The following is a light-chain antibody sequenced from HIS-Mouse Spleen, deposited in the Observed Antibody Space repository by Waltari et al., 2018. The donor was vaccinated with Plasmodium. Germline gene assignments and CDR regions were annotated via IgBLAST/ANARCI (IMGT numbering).Light chain of an antibody. CDR3: CSYAGSSTYV. V-gene: IGLV2-23*02. CDR1: SSDVGRYNL. J-gene: IGLJ1*01. Sequence: QSALTQPASVSGSPGQSITISCTGTSSDVGRYNLVSWYQQHPGKAPKLMIYEVVKRPSGVSNLFSGSKSGNTASLTISGLQAEDEADYYCCSYAGSSTYVFGTGTKVTVL. CDR2: EVV.